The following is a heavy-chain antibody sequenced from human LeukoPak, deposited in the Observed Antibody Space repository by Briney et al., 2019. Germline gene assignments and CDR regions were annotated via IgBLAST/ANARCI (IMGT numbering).Heavy chain of an antibody. V-gene: IGHV4-59*01. D-gene: IGHD6-19*01. Sequence: PSETLSLTCAVSGGSISSYYWSWIRQPPGKGLEWIGYIYYSGSTNYNPSLKSRVTISVDTSKNQFSLKLSSVTAADTAVYYCAREGPVAGIDYWGQGTLVTVSS. J-gene: IGHJ4*02. CDR3: AREGPVAGIDY. CDR1: GGSISSYY. CDR2: IYYSGST.